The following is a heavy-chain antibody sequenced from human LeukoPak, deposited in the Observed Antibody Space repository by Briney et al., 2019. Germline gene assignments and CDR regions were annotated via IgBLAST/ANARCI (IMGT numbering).Heavy chain of an antibody. V-gene: IGHV1-69*06. CDR3: ARVLDYGVDY. CDR1: GYTFTGYY. CDR2: IIPIFGTA. Sequence: ASVKVSCKASGYTFTGYYMHWVRQAPGQGLEWMGGIIPIFGTANYAQKFQGRVTITADKSTSTAYMELSSLRSEDTAVYYCARVLDYGVDYWGQGTLVTVSS. J-gene: IGHJ4*02. D-gene: IGHD4-17*01.